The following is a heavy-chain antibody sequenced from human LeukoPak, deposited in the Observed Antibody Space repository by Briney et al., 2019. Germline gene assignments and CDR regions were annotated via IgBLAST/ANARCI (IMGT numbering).Heavy chain of an antibody. D-gene: IGHD6-13*01. CDR2: IYYSGST. CDR1: GGSISSGGYY. V-gene: IGHV4-31*03. J-gene: IGHJ4*02. Sequence: SQTLSLTCTVSGGSISSGGYYWSWIRQHPGTGLECIGYIYYSGSTYYNPSLKSRVTISVDTSKNQFSLKLSSVTAADTAVYYCARRAAAASLYYFDYWGQGTLVTVSS. CDR3: ARRAAAASLYYFDY.